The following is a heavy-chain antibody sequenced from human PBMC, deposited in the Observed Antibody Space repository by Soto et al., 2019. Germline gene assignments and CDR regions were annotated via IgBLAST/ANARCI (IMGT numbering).Heavy chain of an antibody. Sequence: ASVKVSCKASGGTFGSHGIAWVRQAPGQGLEWMGGFIAMLGTPTYAKKVQGRATITADESLTSSYLELRSLRSEDTAVYFCARGAMANFDYWGQGTVVTVSS. J-gene: IGHJ4*02. CDR3: ARGAMANFDY. V-gene: IGHV1-69*13. CDR1: GGTFGSHG. CDR2: FIAMLGTP. D-gene: IGHD5-18*01.